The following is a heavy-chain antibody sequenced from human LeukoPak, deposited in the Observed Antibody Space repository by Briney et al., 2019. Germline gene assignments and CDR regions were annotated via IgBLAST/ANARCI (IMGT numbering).Heavy chain of an antibody. D-gene: IGHD3-22*01. Sequence: SVKVSCKASGGTFISYAISWVRQAPGQGLEWMGGIIPIFGTANYAQKFQGRVTITADESTSTAYMELSSLRSEDTAVYYCARALYYYDSSGYHPYGMDVWGQGTTVTVSS. J-gene: IGHJ6*02. CDR1: GGTFISYA. V-gene: IGHV1-69*13. CDR2: IIPIFGTA. CDR3: ARALYYYDSSGYHPYGMDV.